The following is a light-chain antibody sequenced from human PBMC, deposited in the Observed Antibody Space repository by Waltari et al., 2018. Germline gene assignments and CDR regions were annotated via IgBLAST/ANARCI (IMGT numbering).Light chain of an antibody. CDR2: GKN. CDR1: NFNVGSNV. Sequence: QSVLTQPPSASGTPGQRVTISCSGSNFNVGSNVVNCYQQHPGTAPKLLIYGKNQRPSAVPDRFSGSKSGTSASLAISGLQSDDEADYHCATWDGSLNAVVFGGGTKLTVL. J-gene: IGLJ2*01. V-gene: IGLV1-44*01. CDR3: ATWDGSLNAVV.